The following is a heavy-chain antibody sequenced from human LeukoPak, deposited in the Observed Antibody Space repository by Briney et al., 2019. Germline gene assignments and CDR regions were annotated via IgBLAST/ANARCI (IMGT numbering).Heavy chain of an antibody. Sequence: SETLSLTCTVSGGSISSYYWSWIRQPPGKGLEWIGYIYYSGSTNYNPSLKSRVTISVDTSKNQFSLKLSSVTAADTAVYYCARASSSWEGYFDYWGQGTLVTVSS. J-gene: IGHJ4*02. CDR3: ARASSSWEGYFDY. CDR1: GGSISSYY. D-gene: IGHD6-13*01. V-gene: IGHV4-59*01. CDR2: IYYSGST.